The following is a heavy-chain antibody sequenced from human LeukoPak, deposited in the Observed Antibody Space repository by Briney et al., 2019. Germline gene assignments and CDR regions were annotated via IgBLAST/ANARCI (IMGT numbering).Heavy chain of an antibody. CDR1: GFTFDDYA. CDR2: ISWNSGSI. Sequence: GGSLRLSCAASGFTFDDYAMHWVRQAPGKGLEWVSGISWNSGSIGYADSVKGRFTISRDNAKNSLYLQMNSLRAEDTALYYCAKDISGSYYTPLDYWGQGTLVTVSS. J-gene: IGHJ4*02. D-gene: IGHD3-10*01. V-gene: IGHV3-9*01. CDR3: AKDISGSYYTPLDY.